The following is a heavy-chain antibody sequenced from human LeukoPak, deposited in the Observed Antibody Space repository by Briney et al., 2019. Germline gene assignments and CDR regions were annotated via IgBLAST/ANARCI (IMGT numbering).Heavy chain of an antibody. CDR1: GYTFTSYG. CDR3: ARSWSDPDVFDI. V-gene: IGHV1-18*01. J-gene: IGHJ3*02. CDR2: ISAYNGNT. Sequence: ASVKVSCKASGYTFTSYGISWVRQAPGQGLEWMGWISAYNGNTNYAQKLQGRVTMTTDTSTSTAYMELRSLRSEDTAVYYCARSWSDPDVFDIWGQGTMVTVSS. D-gene: IGHD2-8*01.